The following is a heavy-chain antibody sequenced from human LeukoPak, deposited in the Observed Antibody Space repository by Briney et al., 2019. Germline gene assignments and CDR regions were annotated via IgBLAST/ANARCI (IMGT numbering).Heavy chain of an antibody. Sequence: GGSLRLSCVVSGFTLSSYGMNWVRQAPGKGLEWVSYMSSSGSVTYYADSMKGRFTISRGAANNSLYLQMNRLRAEDTGVYYCARDRSGWYYFDSWGQGTLVTVSS. D-gene: IGHD6-19*01. V-gene: IGHV3-48*03. CDR2: MSSSGSVT. J-gene: IGHJ4*02. CDR3: ARDRSGWYYFDS. CDR1: GFTLSSYG.